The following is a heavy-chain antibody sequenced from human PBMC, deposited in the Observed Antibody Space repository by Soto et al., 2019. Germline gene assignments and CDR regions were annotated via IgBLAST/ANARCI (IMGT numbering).Heavy chain of an antibody. D-gene: IGHD6-6*01. V-gene: IGHV3-23*01. CDR3: AKNQQQLVPIYYYYYMDV. J-gene: IGHJ6*03. CDR1: GFTFSSYA. Sequence: EVQLLESGGGLVQPGGSLRLSCAASGFTFSSYAMSWVRQAPGKRLEWVSAISGSGGSTYYADSVKGRFTISRDNSKNTLYLQMNSLRAEDTAVYYCAKNQQQLVPIYYYYYMDVWGKGTTVTVSS. CDR2: ISGSGGST.